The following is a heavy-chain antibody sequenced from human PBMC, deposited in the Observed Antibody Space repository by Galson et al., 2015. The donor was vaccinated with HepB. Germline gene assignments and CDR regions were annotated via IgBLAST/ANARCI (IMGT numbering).Heavy chain of an antibody. Sequence: ETLSLTCAVYGGSFSGYYWSWIRQPPGKGLEWIGEINHSGSTNYNPSLKSRVTISVDTSKNQFSLKLSSVTAADTAVYYCARGYCVTNKACWFDPWGQGTLVTVSS. V-gene: IGHV4-34*01. D-gene: IGHD1-14*01. J-gene: IGHJ5*02. CDR2: INHSGST. CDR3: ARGYCVTNKACWFDP. CDR1: GGSFSGYY.